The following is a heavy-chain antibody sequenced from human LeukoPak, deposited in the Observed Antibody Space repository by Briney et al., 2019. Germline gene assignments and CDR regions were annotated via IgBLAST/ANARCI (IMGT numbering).Heavy chain of an antibody. J-gene: IGHJ6*03. CDR1: GFTFSSYE. CDR3: ARDEWSGYYGSGSYYYYYYMDV. Sequence: PGGSLRLSCAASGFTFSSYEMNWVRQAPGKGLEWVSYISSSGSTIYYADSVKGRFTISRDNAKNSLYLQMNSLRAEDTAVYYCARDEWSGYYGSGSYYYYYYMDVWGKGTTVTISS. D-gene: IGHD3-10*01. V-gene: IGHV3-48*03. CDR2: ISSSGSTI.